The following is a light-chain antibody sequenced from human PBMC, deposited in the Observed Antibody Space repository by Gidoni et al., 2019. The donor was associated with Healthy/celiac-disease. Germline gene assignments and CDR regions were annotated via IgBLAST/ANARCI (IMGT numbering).Light chain of an antibody. CDR3: QQYGSSLIT. CDR1: QSVSRCY. J-gene: IGKJ5*01. Sequence: EIVLTQSPGTLSLSPGERATLSCRASQSVSRCYLACYQQKPGQPPRLPIYGASSSATGIPDRFSGSGSGTDFTLTISRLEPEDFAVYYCQQYGSSLITFGQGTRLEIK. V-gene: IGKV3-20*01. CDR2: GAS.